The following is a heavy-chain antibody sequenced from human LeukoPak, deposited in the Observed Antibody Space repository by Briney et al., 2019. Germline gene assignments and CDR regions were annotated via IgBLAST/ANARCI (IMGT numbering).Heavy chain of an antibody. CDR1: GYTFTSYG. J-gene: IGHJ4*02. CDR2: ISAYNGNT. Sequence: GASVKVSCNAAGYTFTSYGISWVRQAPGQGLDWMAWISAYNGNTNYAQKLQGRVTMTTDTSTSTVYMELRSLRSDDTVVYYCARGGLYCSSTSCYGIEYWGQGTLVTVSS. CDR3: ARGGLYCSSTSCYGIEY. V-gene: IGHV1-18*04. D-gene: IGHD2-2*01.